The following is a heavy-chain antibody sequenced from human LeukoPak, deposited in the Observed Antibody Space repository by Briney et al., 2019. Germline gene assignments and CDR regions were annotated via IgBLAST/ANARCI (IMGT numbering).Heavy chain of an antibody. J-gene: IGHJ3*02. D-gene: IGHD3-22*01. Sequence: SETLSLTCTVSGGSISPFYWNWMRQPPGKGLVWIGYIYYTGGTSYSPSLNSRATISVDTSKNQISLKLNSVTAADTAGYYCARGRIVLANSGGFDIWGQGTMVPVSS. CDR2: IYYTGGT. CDR3: ARGRIVLANSGGFDI. V-gene: IGHV4-59*12. CDR1: GGSISPFY.